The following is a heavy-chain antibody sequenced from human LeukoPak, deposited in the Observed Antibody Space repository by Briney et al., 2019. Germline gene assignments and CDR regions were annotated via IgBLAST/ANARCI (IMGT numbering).Heavy chain of an antibody. V-gene: IGHV3-30-3*01. CDR2: ISYDGSNK. CDR3: ATLEMATPLDY. D-gene: IGHD5-24*01. CDR1: GFTFNNAW. J-gene: IGHJ4*02. Sequence: GGSLRLSCAASGFTFNNAWMNWARQAPGKGLEWVAVISYDGSNKYYADSVKGRFTISRDNSKNTLYLQMNSLRAEDTAVYYCATLEMATPLDYWGQGTLVTVSS.